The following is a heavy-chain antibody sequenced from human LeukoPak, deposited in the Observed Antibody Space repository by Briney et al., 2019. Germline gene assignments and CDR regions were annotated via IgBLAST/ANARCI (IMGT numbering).Heavy chain of an antibody. Sequence: PGRSLRLSCAASGFTFSSYWMHWVRQAPGKGLVWVSRINTDGSSTSYADSVKGRFTISRDNAKNTLYLQMNSLRAEDTAVYYCARGGGYGDLDYWGQGTLVTVSS. CDR3: ARGGGYGDLDY. D-gene: IGHD4-17*01. CDR1: GFTFSSYW. J-gene: IGHJ4*02. V-gene: IGHV3-74*01. CDR2: INTDGSST.